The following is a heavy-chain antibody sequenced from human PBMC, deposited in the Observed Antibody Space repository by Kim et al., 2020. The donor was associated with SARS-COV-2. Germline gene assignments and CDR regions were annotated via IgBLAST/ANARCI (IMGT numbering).Heavy chain of an antibody. D-gene: IGHD6-19*01. CDR1: GGSISSSSYY. V-gene: IGHV4-39*01. CDR3: ARSSLIAVAGIYVY. CDR2: IYYSGST. Sequence: SETLSLTCTVSGGSISSSSYYWGWIRQLPGKGLEWIGSIYYSGSTYYNPSLKSRVTISVDTSKNQFSLKLSSVTAADTAVYYCARSSLIAVAGIYVYWGQGTLVTVSS. J-gene: IGHJ4*02.